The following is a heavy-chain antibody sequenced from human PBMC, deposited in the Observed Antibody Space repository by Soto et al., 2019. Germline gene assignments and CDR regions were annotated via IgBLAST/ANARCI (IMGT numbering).Heavy chain of an antibody. CDR3: ARGTYDILTGYYYGMDV. Sequence: SETLSLTCTVSGGSISSYYWSWIRQPPGKGLEWIGYIYYSGSTNYNPSLKSRVTISVDTSKNQFSLKLSSVTAADTAVYYCARGTYDILTGYYYGMDVCGQGTSVTVSS. CDR1: GGSISSYY. V-gene: IGHV4-59*01. CDR2: IYYSGST. J-gene: IGHJ6*02. D-gene: IGHD3-9*01.